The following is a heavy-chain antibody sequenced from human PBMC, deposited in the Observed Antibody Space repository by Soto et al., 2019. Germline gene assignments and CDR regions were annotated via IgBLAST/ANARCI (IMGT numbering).Heavy chain of an antibody. CDR3: AKVVGVVRKGNWFDP. Sequence: SETLSLTCTVSGGSISSYYWSWIRQPPGKGLEWIGYIYYSGSTNYNPSLKSRVTISVDTSKNQFSLKLSSVTAADTAVYYCAKVVGVVRKGNWFDPWGQGTLVTVSS. V-gene: IGHV4-59*01. CDR1: GGSISSYY. CDR2: IYYSGST. D-gene: IGHD3-3*01. J-gene: IGHJ5*02.